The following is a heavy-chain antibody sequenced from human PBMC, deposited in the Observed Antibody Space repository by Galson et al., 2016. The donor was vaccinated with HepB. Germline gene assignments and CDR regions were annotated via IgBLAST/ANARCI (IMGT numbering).Heavy chain of an antibody. J-gene: IGHJ4*02. CDR1: GFAVNSDY. D-gene: IGHD3-10*01. V-gene: IGHV3-53*01. CDR3: AKGGTLLRGASAGIFDY. CDR2: IYSGGRT. Sequence: SLRLSCAVSGFAVNSDYMNWIRQAPGKGLEWISVIYSGGRTTYGDSGRGRFSISRDNSKNTLYLQMNALRVEDTARYYCAKGGTLLRGASAGIFDYWGQGTLVSASS.